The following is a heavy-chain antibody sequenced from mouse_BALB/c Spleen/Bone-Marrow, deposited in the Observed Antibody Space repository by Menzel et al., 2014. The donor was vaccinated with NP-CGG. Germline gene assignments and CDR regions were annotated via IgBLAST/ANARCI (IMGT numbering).Heavy chain of an antibody. CDR2: IRLKSNNYAT. J-gene: IGHJ3*01. Sequence: EVKVVESGGGLVQPGGSMKLSCIASGFTFSNYWMNWVRQSPEKGLEWIAEIRLKSNNYATHYVESVKGRFTISRDDSKSSVYLQMNSLRTEDTGVYYCTRPFAYWGQGTLVTVSA. V-gene: IGHV6-6*02. CDR3: TRPFAY. CDR1: GFTFSNYW.